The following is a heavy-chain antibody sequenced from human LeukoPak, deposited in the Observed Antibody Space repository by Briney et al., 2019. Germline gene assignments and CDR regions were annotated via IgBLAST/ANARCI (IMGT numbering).Heavy chain of an antibody. CDR1: GFTFSSYG. CDR3: ARLLRYYFDY. J-gene: IGHJ4*02. V-gene: IGHV3-33*01. D-gene: IGHD4-17*01. CDR2: IWYDGSNK. Sequence: GGSLRLSCAASGFTFSSYGMHWVRQAPGNGLEWVAVIWYDGSNKYYADSVKGRFTISRDNSKNTLYLQMNSLRAEDTAVYYCARLLRYYFDYWGQGTLVTVSS.